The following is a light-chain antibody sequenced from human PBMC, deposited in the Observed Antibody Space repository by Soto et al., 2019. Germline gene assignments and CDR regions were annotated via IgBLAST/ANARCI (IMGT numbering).Light chain of an antibody. Sequence: DIQMTQSPSTLSASVGDRVTITCRASQSISSWLAWYQQKPGKAPKLLIYKASSLESGVPSRVSGSGSGTEFTLTISSLQPDDLATYYCQQYNSYPYTCGQGTKLEIK. V-gene: IGKV1-5*03. J-gene: IGKJ2*01. CDR1: QSISSW. CDR3: QQYNSYPYT. CDR2: KAS.